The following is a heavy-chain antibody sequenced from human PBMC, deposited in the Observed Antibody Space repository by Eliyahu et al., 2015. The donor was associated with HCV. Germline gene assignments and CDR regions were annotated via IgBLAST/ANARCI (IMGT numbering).Heavy chain of an antibody. CDR2: IFHSGAP. Sequence: QLQLQESGPGLVKPSETLSLTCAVXGGSISTPNFYWGWIRQPPGKGLEWIGSIFHSGAPHSNPSLKSRVTISVDTSKNQFSLKLNSVTAADTAVYYCAREVWGSSGWLDYWGQGTLVTVSS. CDR1: GGSISTPNFY. J-gene: IGHJ4*02. CDR3: AREVWGSSGWLDY. V-gene: IGHV4-39*07. D-gene: IGHD6-19*01.